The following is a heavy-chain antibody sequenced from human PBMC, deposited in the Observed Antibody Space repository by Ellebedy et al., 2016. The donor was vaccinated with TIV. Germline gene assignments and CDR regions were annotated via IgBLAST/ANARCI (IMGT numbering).Heavy chain of an antibody. V-gene: IGHV3-21*01. J-gene: IGHJ4*02. D-gene: IGHD3-16*02. CDR3: ARDLRELSSLFDY. Sequence: GESLKISXAASGFTFSSYSMNWVRQAPGKGLEWVSSISSSSSYIYYADLVKGRFTISRDNAKNSLYLQMNSLRAEDTAVYYCARDLRELSSLFDYWGQGTLVTVSS. CDR1: GFTFSSYS. CDR2: ISSSSSYI.